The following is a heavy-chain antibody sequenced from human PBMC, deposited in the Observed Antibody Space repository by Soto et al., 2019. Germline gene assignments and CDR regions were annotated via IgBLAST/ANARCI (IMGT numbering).Heavy chain of an antibody. CDR1: GFTFSSYW. V-gene: IGHV3-7*03. D-gene: IGHD3-3*01. Sequence: GGSLRLSCAASGFTFSSYWMSWVRQAPGKGLEWVANIKQDGSEKYYVDSVKGRFTISRDNAKNSLYLQMNSLRAEDTAVYYCARGWGPRSYYDFWSGYYYYFDYWGKGTLVTVAS. CDR3: ARGWGPRSYYDFWSGYYYYFDY. J-gene: IGHJ4*02. CDR2: IKQDGSEK.